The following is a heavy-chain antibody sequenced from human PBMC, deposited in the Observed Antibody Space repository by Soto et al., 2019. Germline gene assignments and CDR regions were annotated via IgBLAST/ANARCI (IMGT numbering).Heavy chain of an antibody. CDR3: ARSQYSSSSPGPGDAFDI. D-gene: IGHD6-6*01. V-gene: IGHV1-69*05. Sequence: SVKVSCKASGGTFSSYAISWVRQAPGQGLEWMGGIIPIFGTANYAQKFQGRVTMTRDTSTSTVYMELSSLRPEDTAVYYCARSQYSSSSPGPGDAFDIWGQGTVVTVSS. J-gene: IGHJ3*02. CDR1: GGTFSSYA. CDR2: IIPIFGTA.